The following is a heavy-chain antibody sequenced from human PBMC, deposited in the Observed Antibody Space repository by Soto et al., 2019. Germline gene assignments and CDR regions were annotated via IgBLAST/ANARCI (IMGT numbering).Heavy chain of an antibody. V-gene: IGHV3-48*02. J-gene: IGHJ6*02. CDR1: GFTFSSYS. CDR2: ISSSSSTI. CDR3: ARVSDDIVVVPAAKDYYYYGMDV. Sequence: VGSLRLSCAASGFTFSSYSMNWVRQAPGKGLEWVSYISSSSSTIYYADSVKGRFTISRDNAKNSLYLQMNSLRDEDTAVYYCARVSDDIVVVPAAKDYYYYGMDVCGQRTTVTVSS. D-gene: IGHD2-2*01.